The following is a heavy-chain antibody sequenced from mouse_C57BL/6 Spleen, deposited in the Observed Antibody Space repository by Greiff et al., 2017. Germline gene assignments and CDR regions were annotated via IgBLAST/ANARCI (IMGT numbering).Heavy chain of an antibody. J-gene: IGHJ4*01. CDR1: GYNFTSYW. V-gene: IGHV1-7*01. CDR3: AVYDGYYDAMDD. CDR2: INPSSGYT. Sequence: QVQLQQSGAELAKPGASVKLSCKASGYNFTSYWMHWVKQRPGQGLEWIGYINPSSGYTKYNQKFKDKATLTANKSSSTAYMQRSILTYEDSAVDYCAVYDGYYDAMDDWGQGTSVTVSS. D-gene: IGHD2-3*01.